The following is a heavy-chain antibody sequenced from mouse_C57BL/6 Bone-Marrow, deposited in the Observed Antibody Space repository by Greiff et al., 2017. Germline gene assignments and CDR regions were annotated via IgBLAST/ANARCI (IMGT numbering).Heavy chain of an antibody. CDR1: GYTFTSYW. J-gene: IGHJ1*03. V-gene: IGHV1-50*01. CDR2: IDPSDSYT. CDR3: ARPYGSGYFDV. D-gene: IGHD1-1*01. Sequence: QVQLQQPGAELVKPGASVKLSCKASGYTFTSYWMQWVKQRPGQGLEWIGEIDPSDSYTNYNQKFKGKATLTVDTSSSTAYMQLSSLTSEDSAVYYCARPYGSGYFDVWGTGTTVTVSS.